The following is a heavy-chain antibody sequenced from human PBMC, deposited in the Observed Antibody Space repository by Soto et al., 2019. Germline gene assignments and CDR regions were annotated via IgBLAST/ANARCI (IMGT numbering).Heavy chain of an antibody. CDR1: CYTFTSYG. Sequence: GASVQVSCKASCYTFTSYGISWVRQAPGQGLEWMGWISAYNGNTNYAQKLQGRVTMTTDTSTSTAYLELRSLRSDDTAVYYCARDSARYCANGVCYIHYWGQGTLVTVSS. J-gene: IGHJ4*02. CDR2: ISAYNGNT. CDR3: ARDSARYCANGVCYIHY. V-gene: IGHV1-18*04. D-gene: IGHD2-8*01.